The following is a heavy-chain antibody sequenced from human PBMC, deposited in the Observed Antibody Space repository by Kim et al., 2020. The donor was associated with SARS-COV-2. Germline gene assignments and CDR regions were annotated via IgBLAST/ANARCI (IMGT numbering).Heavy chain of an antibody. Sequence: GGSLRLSCAASGFTFNDYWMTWVRQVPGQGLEWVANINPDESGTDYAYSVKGRFTISRDNMKNSLYLHKNNLRADDTAVYYCASGPKGPFEMLGPRTKVTVAS. CDR2: INPDESGT. V-gene: IGHV3-7*05. CDR3: ASGPKGPFEM. CDR1: GFTFNDYW. J-gene: IGHJ3*02.